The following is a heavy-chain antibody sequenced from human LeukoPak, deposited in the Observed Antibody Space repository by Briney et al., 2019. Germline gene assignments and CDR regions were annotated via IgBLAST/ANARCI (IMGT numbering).Heavy chain of an antibody. CDR2: ISGSFIGT. J-gene: IGHJ4*02. CDR1: GFTFSSYA. CDR3: AKLGDILTGYPYYFDC. V-gene: IGHV3-23*01. Sequence: QAGGSLRLSCAASGFTFSSYAMSWVRQAPGKGLEWVSAISGSFIGTYYADSVKGRFTISRDTSKNTLYLQMNSLRAEDTAVYYCAKLGDILTGYPYYFDCWGQGTLVTVSS. D-gene: IGHD3-9*01.